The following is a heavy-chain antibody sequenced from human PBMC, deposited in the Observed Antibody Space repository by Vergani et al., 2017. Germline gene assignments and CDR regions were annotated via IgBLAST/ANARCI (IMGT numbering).Heavy chain of an antibody. J-gene: IGHJ4*02. CDR2: IYYSGST. V-gene: IGHV4-39*01. Sequence: QLQLQESGPGLVKPSETLSLTCTVSGGSISSSSYYWGWIRQPPGKGLEWIGSIYYSGSTYYNPSLKSRVTISVDTSKNQFSLKLSSVTAADTAVYYCASQTVXGYDFWSGLYNQPYYFDYWGQGTLVTVSS. CDR3: ASQTVXGYDFWSGLYNQPYYFDY. CDR1: GGSISSSSYY. D-gene: IGHD3-3*01.